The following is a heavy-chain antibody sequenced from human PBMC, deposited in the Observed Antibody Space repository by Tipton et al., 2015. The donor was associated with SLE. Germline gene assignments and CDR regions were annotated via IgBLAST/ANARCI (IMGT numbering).Heavy chain of an antibody. V-gene: IGHV3-23*01. J-gene: IGHJ4*02. CDR2: ISGSGGST. D-gene: IGHD2-15*01. CDR3: AKRSLVVVVGASPDY. Sequence: GSLRLSCAASGFTFSSYAMSWVRQAPGKGLEWVSAISGSGGSTFYADSVKGRFTISRDNSKSTLYLQMNSLRVEDTAVYYCAKRSLVVVVGASPDYWGQGTQVIVSS. CDR1: GFTFSSYA.